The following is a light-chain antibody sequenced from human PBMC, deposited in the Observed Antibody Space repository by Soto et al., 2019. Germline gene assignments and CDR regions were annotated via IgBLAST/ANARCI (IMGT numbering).Light chain of an antibody. V-gene: IGKV1-5*03. CDR3: QQANSFPIT. CDR1: QTISSW. J-gene: IGKJ5*01. CDR2: KAS. Sequence: DIQMTQSPSTLSGSVGDRVTITCRASQTISSWLAWYQQKPGKAPKLLIYKASTLESGVPSRFSGSGSGTEFTLTISSLQPDDFATYYCQQANSFPITFGQGTRLEIK.